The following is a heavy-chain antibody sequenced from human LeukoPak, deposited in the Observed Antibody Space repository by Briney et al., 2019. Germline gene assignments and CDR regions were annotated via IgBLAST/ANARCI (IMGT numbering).Heavy chain of an antibody. J-gene: IGHJ4*02. CDR1: GGTFSSYA. Sequence: SVKVSCKASGGTFSSYAISWVRQAPGQGLEWMGGIIPIFGTANYAQKFQGRVTITADESTSTAYMELSSLRSEDTAVYYCASRRTSSSYYFDYWGRGALVTVSS. CDR2: IIPIFGTA. CDR3: ASRRTSSSYYFDY. D-gene: IGHD2-2*01. V-gene: IGHV1-69*13.